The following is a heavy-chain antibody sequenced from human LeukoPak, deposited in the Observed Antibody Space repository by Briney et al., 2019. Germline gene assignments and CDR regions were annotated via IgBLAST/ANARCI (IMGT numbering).Heavy chain of an antibody. CDR2: ISKDGGTK. J-gene: IGHJ4*02. D-gene: IGHD2-15*01. Sequence: GRSLRLSCAASGFSLSDYVIHWVRQAPGKGLDWVAVISKDGGTKYYADSVKGRLTISRDNSKNMLYLQMNSLRPEDTAVYCCARGGDLKYCSGGSCYSVDYWGQGTLVTVSS. V-gene: IGHV3-30-3*01. CDR3: ARGGDLKYCSGGSCYSVDY. CDR1: GFSLSDYV.